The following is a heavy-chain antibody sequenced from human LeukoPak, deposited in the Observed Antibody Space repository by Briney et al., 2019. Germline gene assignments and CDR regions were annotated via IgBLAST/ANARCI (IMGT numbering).Heavy chain of an antibody. D-gene: IGHD1-26*01. J-gene: IGHJ5*02. CDR2: FDPGDGET. Sequence: GASVKVSCKVSGYTLTELSMHWVRQAPGKGLEWMGGFDPGDGETIYAQKFQGRVTMTEDTSTDTAYMELSSLRSEDTAVYYCATDQVKRYRGWFDPWGQGTLVTVSS. CDR3: ATDQVKRYRGWFDP. CDR1: GYTLTELS. V-gene: IGHV1-24*01.